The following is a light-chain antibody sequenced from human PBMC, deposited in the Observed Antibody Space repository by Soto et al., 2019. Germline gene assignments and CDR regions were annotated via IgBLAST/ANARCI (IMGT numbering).Light chain of an antibody. CDR2: TAA. J-gene: IGKJ4*01. Sequence: AAGSRVIITCRASQSINYYLNWYQQQPGKAPKLLVSTAASLRSGVPSRFSGSASGTEFTLTISSLHPDDFATYYCQQYNSYPLTFGGGTKVDIK. V-gene: IGKV1-39*01. CDR3: QQYNSYPLT. CDR1: QSINYY.